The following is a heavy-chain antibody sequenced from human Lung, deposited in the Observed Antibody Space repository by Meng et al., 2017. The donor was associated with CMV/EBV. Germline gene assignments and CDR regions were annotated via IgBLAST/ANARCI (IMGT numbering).Heavy chain of an antibody. CDR3: AKAPNLYYYYGLDV. CDR2: IYPGDSET. V-gene: IGHV5-51*01. Sequence: GGSLRLSCKASGFSFTNSWVGWVRQMPGKGLEWMAFIYPGDSETKYSPAFQGQVTISADKSISTAYLQWSSLKASDTAMYYCAKAPNLYYYYGLDVWGQGTTVTVSS. J-gene: IGHJ6*02. CDR1: GFSFTNSW.